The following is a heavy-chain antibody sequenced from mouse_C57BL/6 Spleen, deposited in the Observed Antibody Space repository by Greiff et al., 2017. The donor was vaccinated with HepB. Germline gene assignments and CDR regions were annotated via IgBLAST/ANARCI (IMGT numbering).Heavy chain of an antibody. V-gene: IGHV1-64*01. CDR2: IHPNSGST. CDR3: ARSGSNYGFAF. Sequence: QVQLQQPGAELVKPGASVKLSCKASGYTFTSYWMHWVKQRPGQGLEWIGMIHPNSGSTNYNEKFKSKATLTVDKSSSTAYMQLSSLTSEDSAVYYCARSGSNYGFAFWGQSTTLTVSS. J-gene: IGHJ2*01. D-gene: IGHD2-5*01. CDR1: GYTFTSYW.